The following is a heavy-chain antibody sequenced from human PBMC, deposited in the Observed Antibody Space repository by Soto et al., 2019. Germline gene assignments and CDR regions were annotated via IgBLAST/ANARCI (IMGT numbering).Heavy chain of an antibody. CDR1: GFTFTNYW. Sequence: EAQLVESGGGLVQPGGSLRLSCAASGFTFTNYWMSWVRQAPGKGLEWVANIKQDGSEKYYADSAKGLFIISRDNAKTSLYLQMNSLRAEDTAVYYCARDMGVFWSGYPEGGFDYWGQGTPVTVSS. V-gene: IGHV3-7*01. CDR3: ARDMGVFWSGYPEGGFDY. J-gene: IGHJ4*02. D-gene: IGHD3-3*01. CDR2: IKQDGSEK.